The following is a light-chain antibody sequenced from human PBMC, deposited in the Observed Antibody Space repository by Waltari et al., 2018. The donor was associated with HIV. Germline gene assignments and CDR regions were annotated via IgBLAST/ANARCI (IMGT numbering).Light chain of an antibody. J-gene: IGKJ4*01. Sequence: EIVLTQSPATLSLSPGERATLSCRASQYIGHFLVWYQQKPGQAPRLVVYDASKRASGVPTRFTGSWSGIDFTLTIDNLEPEDFALYFCQQRHSFPPTFGGGSKVE. CDR1: QYIGHF. CDR3: QQRHSFPPT. CDR2: DAS. V-gene: IGKV3-11*01.